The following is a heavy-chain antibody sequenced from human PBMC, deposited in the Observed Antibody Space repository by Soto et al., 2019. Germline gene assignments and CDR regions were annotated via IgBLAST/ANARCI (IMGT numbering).Heavy chain of an antibody. Sequence: QVQLVQSGAEVKKPGSLLKVSCKASGATYSPFIAYAISWLRQAPGQGLEWMGSIIPLGSSQHYAEGFQGRATISADSSTFTVSLELTNLTSDDASVYVCARSRDRCGGDCYAVYAAFELWGQGTAVTVSS. J-gene: IGHJ3*01. CDR1: GATYSPFIAYA. CDR3: ARSRDRCGGDCYAVYAAFEL. D-gene: IGHD2-21*02. V-gene: IGHV1-69*04. CDR2: IIPLGSSQ.